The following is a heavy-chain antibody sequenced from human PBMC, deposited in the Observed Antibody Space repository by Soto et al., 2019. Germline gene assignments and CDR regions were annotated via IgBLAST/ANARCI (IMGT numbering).Heavy chain of an antibody. CDR3: ARHEGNGNVWPLDY. CDR1: GDSIGTTHSY. J-gene: IGHJ4*02. V-gene: IGHV4-39*01. D-gene: IGHD2-8*01. CDR2: IHYSGST. Sequence: SETLSLTCSVSGDSIGTTHSYWAWIRQSPGKGLEWIGNIHYSGSTYYMPSLRSRVTLSVDTSKNQFSLRLTSVTAEDTAVYYCARHEGNGNVWPLDYWGQGILVTVSS.